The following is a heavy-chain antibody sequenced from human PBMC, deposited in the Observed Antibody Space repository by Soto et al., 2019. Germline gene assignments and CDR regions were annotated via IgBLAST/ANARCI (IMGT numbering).Heavy chain of an antibody. D-gene: IGHD2-15*01. V-gene: IGHV4-30-4*01. CDR1: GGSISSGDYC. J-gene: IGHJ4*02. CDR3: ARDRSGGLYYFDY. Sequence: SSETLSLTCTVSGGSISSGDYCWSWIRQPPGKGLEWIGYIYYSGSTYYNPSLKSRVTISVDTSKNQFSLKLSSVTAADTAVYYCARDRSGGLYYFDYWGQGTLVTVS. CDR2: IYYSGST.